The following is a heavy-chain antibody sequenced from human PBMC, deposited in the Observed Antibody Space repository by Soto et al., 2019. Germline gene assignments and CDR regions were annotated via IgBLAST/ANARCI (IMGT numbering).Heavy chain of an antibody. D-gene: IGHD3-16*01. CDR1: GFTFSSYG. V-gene: IGHV3-33*01. Sequence: QVQLVESGGGVVQPGRSLRLSCAASGFTFSSYGMHWVRQAPGKGLEWVAVIWYDGSNKYYADSVKGRFTISRDNSKNPLYLQMNSLRAEDTAVYYCARDGGALRFDYWGQRTLVTVSS. CDR2: IWYDGSNK. CDR3: ARDGGALRFDY. J-gene: IGHJ4*02.